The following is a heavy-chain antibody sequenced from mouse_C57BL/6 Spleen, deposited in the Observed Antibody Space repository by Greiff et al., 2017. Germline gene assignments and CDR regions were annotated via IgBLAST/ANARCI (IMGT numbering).Heavy chain of an antibody. CDR2: IDPNSGGT. CDR1: GYTFTSYW. J-gene: IGHJ4*01. Sequence: VQLQQPGAELVKPGASVKLSCKASGYTFTSYWMHWVKQRPGRGLEWIGRIDPNSGGTKYNQKFKSKATLTVDKPSSTAYMQLSSLTSEDSAVYYCARSEIYYDYDVAYYYAMDYWGQGTSVTVSS. D-gene: IGHD2-4*01. CDR3: ARSEIYYDYDVAYYYAMDY. V-gene: IGHV1-72*01.